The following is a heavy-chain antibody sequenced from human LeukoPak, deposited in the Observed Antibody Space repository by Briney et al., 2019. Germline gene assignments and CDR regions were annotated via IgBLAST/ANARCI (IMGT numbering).Heavy chain of an antibody. V-gene: IGHV3-23*01. D-gene: IGHD2-2*01. J-gene: IGHJ3*01. CDR2: ISADGDNT. Sequence: GGSLRLSCAASGFTFKSYVMNWVRQAPGKGLEWVSGISADGDNTYYADSVKGRFTISRDNSMSTLSLQMNSLRAEDTAVYYCARRYCSTCPTGHAFDLWGQGTMVTVSS. CDR1: GFTFKSYV. CDR3: ARRYCSTCPTGHAFDL.